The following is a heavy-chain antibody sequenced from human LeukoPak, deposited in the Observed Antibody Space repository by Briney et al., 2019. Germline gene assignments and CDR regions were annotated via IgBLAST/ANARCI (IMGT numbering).Heavy chain of an antibody. V-gene: IGHV3-21*01. D-gene: IGHD6-13*01. CDR1: GFTFSSYS. Sequence: GGSLRLSCAVSGFTFSSYSMNWVRQAPGKGLEWVSSISSSSSYIYYADSVKGRFTISRDNAKNSLYLQMNSLRAEDTAVYYCARDGYSSSRPDFWGQGTLVTVSS. J-gene: IGHJ4*02. CDR2: ISSSSSYI. CDR3: ARDGYSSSRPDF.